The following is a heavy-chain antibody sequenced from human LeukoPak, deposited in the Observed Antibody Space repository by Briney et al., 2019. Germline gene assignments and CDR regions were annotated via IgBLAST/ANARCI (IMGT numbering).Heavy chain of an antibody. CDR3: AGTTAARSFGY. CDR2: ISAYNGNT. Sequence: ASVKVSCKASGYTFTSYGIIWVRQAPGQGLEWMGWISAYNGNTNYAQKLQGRVTMTTDPSTSTAYMELRSLRCDDTAVYYCAGTTAARSFGYWGQGTLVTVSS. D-gene: IGHD6-6*01. CDR1: GYTFTSYG. V-gene: IGHV1-18*01. J-gene: IGHJ4*02.